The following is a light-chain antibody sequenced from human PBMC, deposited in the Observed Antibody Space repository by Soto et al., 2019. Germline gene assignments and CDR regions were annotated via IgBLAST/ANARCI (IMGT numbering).Light chain of an antibody. CDR3: QQYSQWPLT. J-gene: IGKJ4*01. Sequence: EIVMTQPPATLSGSKGEGAIHSCGARQSVTSNLAWYQQKPGQAPRLLMYGVSTRATGIPARFGGSGSATEFTLTISSLQSEDFAVYYCQQYSQWPLTFGGGTKVDI. CDR2: GVS. V-gene: IGKV3-15*01. CDR1: QSVTSN.